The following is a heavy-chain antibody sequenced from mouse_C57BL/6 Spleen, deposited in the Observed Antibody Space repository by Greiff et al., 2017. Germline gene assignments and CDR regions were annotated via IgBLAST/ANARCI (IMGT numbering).Heavy chain of an antibody. CDR1: GFTFSSYA. D-gene: IGHD1-1*01. CDR3: ARGDYGSVYYFDY. CDR2: ISDGGSYT. Sequence: EVKLVESGGGLVKPGGSLKLSCAASGFTFSSYAMSWVRQTPEKRLEWVATISDGGSYTYYPDNVKGRFTISRDNAKNNLYLQMSHLKSEDTAMYYCARGDYGSVYYFDYWGQGTTLTVSS. J-gene: IGHJ2*01. V-gene: IGHV5-4*03.